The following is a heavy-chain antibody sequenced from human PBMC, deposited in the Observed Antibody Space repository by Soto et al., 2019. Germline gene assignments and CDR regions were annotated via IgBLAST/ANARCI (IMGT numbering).Heavy chain of an antibody. D-gene: IGHD2-2*01. CDR1: GYTFTSYG. J-gene: IGHJ6*02. Sequence: QVQLVQSGAEVKKPGASVKVSCKASGYTFTSYGITWVRQAPGQGLEWMGWISAYNGNTNYAQKLQGRVSMTTDTSTSTAYMELRSLRSDDTAVYYCAREPGYCSSTSCYRVFYYYGMDGWGQGTKVTLSS. CDR2: ISAYNGNT. V-gene: IGHV1-18*04. CDR3: AREPGYCSSTSCYRVFYYYGMDG.